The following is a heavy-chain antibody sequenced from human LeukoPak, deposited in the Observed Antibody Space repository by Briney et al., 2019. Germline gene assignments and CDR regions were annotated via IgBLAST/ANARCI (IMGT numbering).Heavy chain of an antibody. D-gene: IGHD6-19*01. Sequence: AETLSLTCTVSGVSVTSSNYYWSWIRQTPGKGLEWIATIYFTGSTFFNSSLKGRLTISIDTSKNQFSLRLTSVTVADTAVFYCAGVSVAGTFYFDPWGQGTLVTVSS. CDR3: AGVSVAGTFYFDP. CDR2: IYFTGST. V-gene: IGHV4-39*07. J-gene: IGHJ5*01. CDR1: GVSVTSSNYY.